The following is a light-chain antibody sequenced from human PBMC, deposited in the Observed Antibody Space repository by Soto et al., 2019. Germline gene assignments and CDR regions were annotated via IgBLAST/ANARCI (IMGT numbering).Light chain of an antibody. Sequence: EIVMTQSPATLSVSPGGTATLSSSAIHTNGRNYLAWYQQKPGQAPRLLIFGTSTRATGIPDRFSGSGSGTDFTLSISKLEPEDFAVYYCQQYASSPLLTFGGGTKVDIK. CDR1: HTNGRNY. V-gene: IGKV3-20*01. J-gene: IGKJ4*01. CDR3: QQYASSPLLT. CDR2: GTS.